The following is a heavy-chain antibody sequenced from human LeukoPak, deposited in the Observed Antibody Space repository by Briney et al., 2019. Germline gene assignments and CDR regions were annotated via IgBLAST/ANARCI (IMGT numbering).Heavy chain of an antibody. CDR2: INPSGGST. D-gene: IGHD3-22*01. CDR1: GYTFTSYY. J-gene: IGHJ1*01. Sequence: GASVKVSCKASGYTFTSYYMHWVRQAPGQGLEWMEIINPSGGSTSYAQKFQGRVTMTRDTSTSTVYMELSSLRSEDTAVYYCARDTGIYDSSGYYKAYFQHWGQGTLVSVSS. V-gene: IGHV1-46*01. CDR3: ARDTGIYDSSGYYKAYFQH.